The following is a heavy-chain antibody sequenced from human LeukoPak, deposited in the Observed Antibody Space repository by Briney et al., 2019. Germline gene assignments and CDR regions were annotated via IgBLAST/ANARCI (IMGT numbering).Heavy chain of an antibody. CDR3: AKERAGYTNPYYFDY. D-gene: IGHD3-16*02. Sequence: GGSLRLSCAASGFTFSTYAMSWVRQAPGKGLEWVSTISGSGANTYYADSVRGRFTISRDNSKNTLYLHMNSLRAEDTVVYCCAKERAGYTNPYYFDYWGQGTLDTVSS. J-gene: IGHJ4*02. CDR2: ISGSGANT. V-gene: IGHV3-23*01. CDR1: GFTFSTYA.